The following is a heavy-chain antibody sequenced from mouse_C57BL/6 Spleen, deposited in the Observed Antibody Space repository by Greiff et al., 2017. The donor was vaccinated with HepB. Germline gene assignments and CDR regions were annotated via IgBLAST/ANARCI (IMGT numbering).Heavy chain of an antibody. D-gene: IGHD2-2*01. CDR1: GYTFTSYW. CDR3: ARSGNDEMDY. Sequence: QVQLKQPGAELVRPGSSVKLSCKASGYTFTSYWMHWVKQRPIQGLEWIGNIDPSDSDTHYNQKFKDKATLTVDKSSSTAYMKLSSLTSEDSAVYSCARSGNDEMDYWGQGTTVTVSS. CDR2: IDPSDSDT. V-gene: IGHV1-52*01. J-gene: IGHJ4*01.